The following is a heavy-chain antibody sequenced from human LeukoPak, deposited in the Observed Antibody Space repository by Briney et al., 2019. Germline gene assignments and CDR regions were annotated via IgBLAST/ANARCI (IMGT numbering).Heavy chain of an antibody. CDR2: ISGSGGST. J-gene: IGHJ6*02. CDR3: AKEGPPYDSSGATGYYYYGMDV. CDR1: GFTFSSYA. D-gene: IGHD3-22*01. V-gene: IGHV3-23*01. Sequence: GGSLRLSCAASGFTFSSYAMSWVRQAPGKGLEWVSAISGSGGSTYYADSVKGRFTISRDNSKNTLYLQMNSLRAEDTAVYYCAKEGPPYDSSGATGYYYYGMDVWGQGTTVTVSS.